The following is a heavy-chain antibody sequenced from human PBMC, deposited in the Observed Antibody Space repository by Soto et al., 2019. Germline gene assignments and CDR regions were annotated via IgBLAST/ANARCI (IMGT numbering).Heavy chain of an antibody. V-gene: IGHV3-74*01. Sequence: PGGSLRLSCAASGFTFSSYWMHWVRQAPGKGLVWVSRINSDGSSTSYADSVKGRFTISRDNAKNTLYLQMNSLRAEDTAVYYCARSDYDFWRYYYYYMDVWGKGTTVTVSS. D-gene: IGHD3-3*01. CDR1: GFTFSSYW. J-gene: IGHJ6*03. CDR3: ARSDYDFWRYYYYYMDV. CDR2: INSDGSST.